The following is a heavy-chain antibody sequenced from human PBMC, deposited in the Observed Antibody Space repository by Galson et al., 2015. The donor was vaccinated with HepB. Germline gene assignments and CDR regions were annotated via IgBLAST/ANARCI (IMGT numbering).Heavy chain of an antibody. J-gene: IGHJ3*02. CDR2: IDPSDSYT. CDR3: ARHRQLFDAFDI. V-gene: IGHV5-10-1*01. Sequence: QSGAEVKKPGESLRISCKGSGYSFTSYWVTWVRQMPGKGLEWMGTIDPSDSYTSYSPSFQGRVTISTDKSFSTAYLQWSSLKASDTAMYYCARHRQLFDAFDIWGQGTMVTVSS. CDR1: GYSFTSYW. D-gene: IGHD6-6*01.